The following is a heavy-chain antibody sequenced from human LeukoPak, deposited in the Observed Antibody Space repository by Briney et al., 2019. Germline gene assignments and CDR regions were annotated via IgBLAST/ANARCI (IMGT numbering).Heavy chain of an antibody. CDR3: ARVAAGTTFMDNWFDP. D-gene: IGHD1-7*01. J-gene: IGHJ5*02. V-gene: IGHV1-24*01. CDR1: GYTLTELS. Sequence: GASVKVSCKVSGYTLTELSMHWVRQAPGKGLEWMGGFDPEDGETIYAQKFQGRVTITADESTTTSYMELSRLRFEDTAVYFCARVAAGTTFMDNWFDPWGQGTLVTVSS. CDR2: FDPEDGET.